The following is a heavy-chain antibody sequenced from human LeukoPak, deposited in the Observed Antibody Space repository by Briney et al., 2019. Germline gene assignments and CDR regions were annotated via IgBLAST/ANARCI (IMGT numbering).Heavy chain of an antibody. Sequence: PGGSLRLSCAASGFTFDRHTMHWVCQPPGKGPEWVSLIGWDGTNIDYADSVKGRFTISRDNSKNFVYLQMHSLRTEDTALYYCTKDMEWGMDVWGQGTTVIVSS. CDR3: TKDMEWGMDV. CDR2: IGWDGTNI. D-gene: IGHD3-3*01. CDR1: GFTFDRHT. V-gene: IGHV3-43*01. J-gene: IGHJ6*02.